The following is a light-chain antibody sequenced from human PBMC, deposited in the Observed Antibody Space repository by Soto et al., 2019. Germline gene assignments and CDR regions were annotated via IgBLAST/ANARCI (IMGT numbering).Light chain of an antibody. Sequence: EIVLTQSPATLSLSPGERATLSCRASQSVSINLAWYQQKPGQAPRLLIYGASTRATGIPARFSGSGSGTEFTLTISSLQSEDFAVYYCQQYNNWPPSTFGQGTKVDI. CDR2: GAS. CDR3: QQYNNWPPST. J-gene: IGKJ1*01. V-gene: IGKV3-15*01. CDR1: QSVSIN.